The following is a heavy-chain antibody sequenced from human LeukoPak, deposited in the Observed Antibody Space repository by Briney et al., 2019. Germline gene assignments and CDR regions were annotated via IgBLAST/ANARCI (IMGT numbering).Heavy chain of an antibody. J-gene: IGHJ4*02. CDR3: AREGYSSGWSPSDD. D-gene: IGHD6-19*01. CDR1: GGTFSSYA. V-gene: IGHV1-69*05. CDR2: IIPIFGTA. Sequence: ASVKVSCKASGGTFSSYAISWVRQAPGQGLEWMGGIIPIFGTANYAQKFQGRVTITTDESTSTAYMELSSLRSEDTAVYYCAREGYSSGWSPSDDWGQGTLVTVSS.